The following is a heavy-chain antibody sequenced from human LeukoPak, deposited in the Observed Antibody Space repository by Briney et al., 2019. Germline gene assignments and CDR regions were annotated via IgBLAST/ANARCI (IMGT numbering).Heavy chain of an antibody. Sequence: PSETLSLTCTASGQSIFNGYYWGWIRQSPGKGLEWIGGIHHSGSRFESGSTHYNPSLRGRVTVSADTSKNQFSLTLTSVTAADTAVYFCARNASSGFFNHWGQGTLVTVSS. J-gene: IGHJ1*01. CDR3: ARNASSGFFNH. CDR1: GQSIFNGYY. CDR2: IHHSGSRFESGST. V-gene: IGHV4-38-2*02. D-gene: IGHD6-25*01.